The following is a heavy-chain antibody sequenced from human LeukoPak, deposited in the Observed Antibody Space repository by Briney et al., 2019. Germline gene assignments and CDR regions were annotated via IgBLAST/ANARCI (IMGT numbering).Heavy chain of an antibody. V-gene: IGHV1-18*01. Sequence: GSVKVSCKASGYTFTSYGISWVRQAPGQGLEWMGWISAYNGNTNYAQKLQGRVTMTTDTSTSTAYMELRSLRSDDTAVYYCARDLLLWFGELSPQEYYFDYWGQGTLVTVSS. J-gene: IGHJ4*02. CDR3: ARDLLLWFGELSPQEYYFDY. CDR1: GYTFTSYG. CDR2: ISAYNGNT. D-gene: IGHD3-10*01.